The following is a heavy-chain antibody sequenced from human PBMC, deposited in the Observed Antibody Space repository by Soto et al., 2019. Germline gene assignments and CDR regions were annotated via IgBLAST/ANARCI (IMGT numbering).Heavy chain of an antibody. Sequence: GGSLRLSCAASGFTFSSYSMNWVRQAPGKGLEWVSYISSSSSTIYYADSVKGRFTISRDNAKNSLYLQMNSLRAEDTAVYYCARDQVVVPAANPMKSAVLLDYWGQGTLVTVSS. J-gene: IGHJ4*02. D-gene: IGHD2-2*01. CDR1: GFTFSSYS. V-gene: IGHV3-48*01. CDR3: ARDQVVVPAANPMKSAVLLDY. CDR2: ISSSSSTI.